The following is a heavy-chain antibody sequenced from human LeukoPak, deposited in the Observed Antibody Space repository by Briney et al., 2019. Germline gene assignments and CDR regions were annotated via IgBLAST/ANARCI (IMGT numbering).Heavy chain of an antibody. D-gene: IGHD3-22*01. V-gene: IGHV4-39*07. CDR3: ARGPPYYYDSSGYYRFDY. CDR1: GGSISSSSYY. Sequence: PSETLSLTCTVSGGSISSSSYYWGWIRQPPGKGLEWIGEINHSGRTNYNPSLKSRVTISVDTSKNQFSLKLNYVTAADTAVYYCARGPPYYYDSSGYYRFDYWGQGILVTVSA. CDR2: INHSGRT. J-gene: IGHJ4*02.